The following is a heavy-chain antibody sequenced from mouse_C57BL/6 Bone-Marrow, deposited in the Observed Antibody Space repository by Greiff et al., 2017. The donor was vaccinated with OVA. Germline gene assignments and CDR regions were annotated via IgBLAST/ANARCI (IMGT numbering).Heavy chain of an antibody. J-gene: IGHJ2*01. Sequence: EVKLMESGGDLVKPGGSLKLSCAASGFTFSSYGMSWVRQTPDKRLEWVATISSGGSYTYYPDSVKGRFTISRDNAKNTLYLQMSSLKSEDTAMYYCARHPSRPPTVVATGFDYWGQGTTLTVSS. CDR1: GFTFSSYG. V-gene: IGHV5-6*01. CDR3: ARHPSRPPTVVATGFDY. CDR2: ISSGGSYT. D-gene: IGHD1-1*01.